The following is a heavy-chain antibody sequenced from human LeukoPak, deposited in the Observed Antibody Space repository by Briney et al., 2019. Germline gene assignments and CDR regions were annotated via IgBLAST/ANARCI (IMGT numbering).Heavy chain of an antibody. CDR3: ARDQGIFGVVIYGALDY. CDR1: GLTFSRSI. J-gene: IGHJ4*02. D-gene: IGHD3-3*02. CDR2: ISSSGSNI. Sequence: GGSLRLSCAASGLTFSRSIMSWVRQAPGKGLEWVSSISSSGSNIYYADSVKGRFTISRDNAKNSLNLQMNSLRAEDTAVYYCARDQGIFGVVIYGALDYWGQGTLVTVSS. V-gene: IGHV3-21*01.